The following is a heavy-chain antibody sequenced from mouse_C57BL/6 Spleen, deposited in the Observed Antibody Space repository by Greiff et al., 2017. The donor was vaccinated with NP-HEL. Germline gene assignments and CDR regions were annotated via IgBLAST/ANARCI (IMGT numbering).Heavy chain of an antibody. CDR2: IYPGDGDT. Sequence: QVQLQQSGAELVKPGASVKISCKASGYAFSSYWMNWVKQRPGKGLEWIGQIYPGDGDTNYNGKFKGKATLTADKSSSTAYMQLSSLTSEDSAVYFCARGVVTGGYFDDWGTGTTVTVSS. J-gene: IGHJ1*03. CDR1: GYAFSSYW. CDR3: ARGVVTGGYFDD. V-gene: IGHV1-80*01. D-gene: IGHD2-5*01.